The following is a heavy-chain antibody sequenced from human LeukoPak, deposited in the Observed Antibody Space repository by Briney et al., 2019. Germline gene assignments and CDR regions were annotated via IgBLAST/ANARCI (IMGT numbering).Heavy chain of an antibody. V-gene: IGHV3-30*04. D-gene: IGHD4-11*01. CDR2: ISDDGSNK. Sequence: GGSLRLSCAASGFTFSSYAMHWVRQAPGKGLEWVAVISDDGSNKYYADSVKGRFTISRDNSKNTLYLQMNSLRAEDTAVYYCARYYNDYTFDYWGQGTLVTVSS. J-gene: IGHJ4*02. CDR3: ARYYNDYTFDY. CDR1: GFTFSSYA.